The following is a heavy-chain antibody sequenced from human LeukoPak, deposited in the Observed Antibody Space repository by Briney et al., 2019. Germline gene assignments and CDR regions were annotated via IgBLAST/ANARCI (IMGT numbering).Heavy chain of an antibody. CDR2: IYYSGRT. CDR3: ARRRYYDGSGYLE. J-gene: IGHJ1*01. CDR1: GDSNSRSDSY. Sequence: SETLSLTCSVSGDSNSRSDSYWDWIRQPPGKGLQWIGTIYYSGRTYYSPSLKSRVTMSVDTSNNQFSLNLRSVTAADTAVYYCARRRYYDGSGYLEWGQGTLLSVSS. V-gene: IGHV4-39*01. D-gene: IGHD3-22*01.